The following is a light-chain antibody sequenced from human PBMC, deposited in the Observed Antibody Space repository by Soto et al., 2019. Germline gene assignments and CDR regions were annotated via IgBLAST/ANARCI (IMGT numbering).Light chain of an antibody. CDR1: QSLGDR. J-gene: IGKJ2*01. CDR3: QRHNRWPPVYT. Sequence: EIVMTLSPAILSVSPGATATLSCRASQSLGDRLNWYQQKPGQAPRLLIYDASTPATGTPARFSGSGSGTEFTLTISSLQSEDFAIYYCQRHNRWPPVYTFGPGTKLEIK. V-gene: IGKV3-15*01. CDR2: DAS.